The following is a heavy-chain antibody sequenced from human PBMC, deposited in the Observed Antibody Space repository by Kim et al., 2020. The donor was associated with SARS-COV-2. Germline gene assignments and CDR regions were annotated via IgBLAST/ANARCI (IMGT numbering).Heavy chain of an antibody. J-gene: IGHJ6*02. CDR3: ARGRIVGATNLYYYYYGMDV. CDR2: IIPIFGTA. D-gene: IGHD1-26*01. V-gene: IGHV1-69*13. Sequence: SVKVSCKASGGTFSSYAISWVRQAPGQGLEWMGGIIPIFGTANYAQKFQGRVTITADESTSTAYMELSSLRSEDTAVYYCARGRIVGATNLYYYYYGMDVWGQGTTVTVSS. CDR1: GGTFSSYA.